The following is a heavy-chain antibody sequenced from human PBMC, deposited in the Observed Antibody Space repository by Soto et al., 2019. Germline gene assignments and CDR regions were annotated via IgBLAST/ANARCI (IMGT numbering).Heavy chain of an antibody. V-gene: IGHV1-18*01. CDR1: GYTFTSYG. Sequence: QVQLVQSGAEVKKPGASVKVSCKASGYTFTSYGISWVRQAPGQGLEWMGWISADNGNTNYAQKLQGRVNMTTDTSTSTAYMELRSLRSDDTAVYYCARDSAFSVAVGGSGDYWGQGTLVTVSS. CDR3: ARDSAFSVAVGGSGDY. CDR2: ISADNGNT. J-gene: IGHJ4*02. D-gene: IGHD3-16*01.